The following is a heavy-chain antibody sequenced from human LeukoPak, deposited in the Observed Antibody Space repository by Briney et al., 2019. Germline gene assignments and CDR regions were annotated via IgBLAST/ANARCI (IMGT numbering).Heavy chain of an antibody. Sequence: SETLPLTRTVSGGSISSYYWSWIRQPPGKGLEWIGYIYYSGSANYNPSLKSRVTISVDTSKNQFSLKLSSVTAADTAVYYCARAPDYGDYEVAWFDPWGQGTLVTVPS. J-gene: IGHJ5*02. CDR1: GGSISSYY. V-gene: IGHV4-59*01. D-gene: IGHD4-17*01. CDR2: IYYSGSA. CDR3: ARAPDYGDYEVAWFDP.